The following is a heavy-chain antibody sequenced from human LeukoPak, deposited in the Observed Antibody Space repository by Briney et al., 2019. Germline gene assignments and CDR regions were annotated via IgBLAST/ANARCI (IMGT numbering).Heavy chain of an antibody. CDR1: GFTFSTYW. D-gene: IGHD3-22*01. V-gene: IGHV3-74*01. Sequence: GGSLRLSCAASGFTFSTYWMHWIRQAPGKGLVWVSRINSDGSRIDSADSPKGRFTISRDNAKNTLYLQMNSLRGEDTAVYYCARASSAYYFLDYWGQGTLVTVSS. J-gene: IGHJ4*02. CDR2: INSDGSRI. CDR3: ARASSAYYFLDY.